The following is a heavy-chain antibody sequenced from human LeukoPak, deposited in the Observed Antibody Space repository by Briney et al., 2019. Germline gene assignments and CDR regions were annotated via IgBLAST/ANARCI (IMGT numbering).Heavy chain of an antibody. D-gene: IGHD3-22*01. Sequence: GGSLRLSCAASGFTFSSYEMNWVRQAPGKGLEWVSYITSSGSTVYYADSVKGRFTISRDNARKSLYLQMNRLGAEDTAVYYCARDIDSSGLDAFDIWGQGTMVTVSS. V-gene: IGHV3-48*03. CDR3: ARDIDSSGLDAFDI. CDR1: GFTFSSYE. CDR2: ITSSGSTV. J-gene: IGHJ3*02.